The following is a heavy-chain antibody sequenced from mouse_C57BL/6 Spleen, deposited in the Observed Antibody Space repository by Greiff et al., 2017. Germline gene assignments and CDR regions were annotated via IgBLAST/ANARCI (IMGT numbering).Heavy chain of an antibody. V-gene: IGHV14-1*01. CDR2: IDPEDGDT. J-gene: IGHJ1*03. D-gene: IGHD1-1*01. Sequence: EVQLQQSGAELVRPGASVKLSCTASGFNIKDYYMHWVQQRPEQGLEWIGRIDPEDGDTEYAPKFQGKATMTADTSSNTAYLQLSSLTSEDTAVYYCTTIPHYCGSSYWYFDVWGTGTTVTVSS. CDR3: TTIPHYCGSSYWYFDV. CDR1: GFNIKDYY.